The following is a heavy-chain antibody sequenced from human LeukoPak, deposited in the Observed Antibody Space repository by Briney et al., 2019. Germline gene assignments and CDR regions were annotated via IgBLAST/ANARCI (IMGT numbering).Heavy chain of an antibody. J-gene: IGHJ4*02. Sequence: QPGGSLRLSCAASGFTVSSNYMSWVRQAPGKGLEWVSVIYSGGSTYYADSVKGRFTISRDNSKNTVYLQMNSLRAEDTAVYYCVRLRRNSDTTGFYYYYDFWGQGTLVTVSS. CDR2: IYSGGST. CDR1: GFTVSSNY. CDR3: VRLRRNSDTTGFYYYYDF. D-gene: IGHD3-22*01. V-gene: IGHV3-66*01.